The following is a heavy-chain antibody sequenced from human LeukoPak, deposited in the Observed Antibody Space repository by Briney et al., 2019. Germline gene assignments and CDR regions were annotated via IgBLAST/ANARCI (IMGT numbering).Heavy chain of an antibody. CDR3: ARDALWFGELFGWFDP. Sequence: SETLSLTCTVSGGSISSGSYWGWIRQPPGKGLEGIGRIYPNGSTYNHPSHKSRVDISVDTSKNQFSLKLSSVTAADTAGYYCARDALWFGELFGWFDPWGQGTLVTVSS. V-gene: IGHV4-38-2*02. D-gene: IGHD3-10*01. CDR2: IYPNGST. CDR1: GGSISSGSY. J-gene: IGHJ5*02.